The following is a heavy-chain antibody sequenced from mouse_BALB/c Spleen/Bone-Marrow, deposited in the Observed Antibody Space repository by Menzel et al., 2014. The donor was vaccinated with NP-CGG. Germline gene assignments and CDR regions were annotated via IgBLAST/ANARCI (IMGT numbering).Heavy chain of an antibody. V-gene: IGHV5-17*02. CDR3: TRGGNWDDFDV. CDR2: ISSGSTAI. Sequence: DVHLVESGGGLVQPGGSRKLSCAASGFTFSSFGMHWVRQAPEKGLEWVAYISSGSTAIFYADTVKGRFTISRDNPKNTLFLQMTSLRSEDTAMYYCTRGGNWDDFDVWGAGTTVTVSP. D-gene: IGHD4-1*01. J-gene: IGHJ1*01. CDR1: GFTFSSFG.